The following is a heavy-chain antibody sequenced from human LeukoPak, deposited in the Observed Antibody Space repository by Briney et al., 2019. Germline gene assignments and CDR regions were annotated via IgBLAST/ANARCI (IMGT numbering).Heavy chain of an antibody. CDR2: IVVGSGNT. Sequence: GTSVKVSCKASGFTFTSSAMQWVRQARGQRLEWIGWIVVGSGNTNYAQKFQERVTITRDMSTSTAYMELSSLRSEDTAAYYCAASLEYSSSWYLDYWGQGTLVTVSS. CDR3: AASLEYSSSWYLDY. CDR1: GFTFTSSA. V-gene: IGHV1-58*02. J-gene: IGHJ4*02. D-gene: IGHD6-13*01.